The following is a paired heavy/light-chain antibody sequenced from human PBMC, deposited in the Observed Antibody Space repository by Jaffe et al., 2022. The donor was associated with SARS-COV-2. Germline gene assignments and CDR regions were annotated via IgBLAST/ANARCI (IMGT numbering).Heavy chain of an antibody. CDR2: INPSSGST. CDR1: GYTFTSYY. Sequence: QVQLVQPGAEVKKAGASVKVSCKASGYTFTSYYIHWVRQAPGQGLEWMAIINPSSGSTKYAQKLQHRVALTRDTSTSTVYMELSSLKSDDTAVYYCARGYSSDDAFDLWGQGTILTVSS. CDR3: ARGYSSDDAFDL. J-gene: IGHJ3*01. D-gene: IGHD6-19*01. V-gene: IGHV1-46*04.
Light chain of an antibody. V-gene: IGKV3-20*01. CDR2: GAF. Sequence: EIVLTQSPGTLSLSPGERATLSCRASQWVSSSYLAWYQQKPGQAPRLLIYGAFSRATDIPDRFSGSRSGTDFTLTITRLEPEDSAVYYCQQYGSFYTFGQGTKLEI. J-gene: IGKJ2*01. CDR1: QWVSSSY. CDR3: QQYGSFYT.